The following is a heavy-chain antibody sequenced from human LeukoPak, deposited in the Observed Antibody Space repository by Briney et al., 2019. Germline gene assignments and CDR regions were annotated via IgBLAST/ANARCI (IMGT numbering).Heavy chain of an antibody. V-gene: IGHV1-24*01. CDR2: FDPEDGET. Sequence: ASVKVSCKASGYTFPSYFMHWVRQAPGTGLEWMGGFDPEDGETIYAQKFQGRVTMTEDTSTDTAYMELSSLRSEDTAVYYCATGFYDSSGYYLEYFQHWGQGTLVTVSS. D-gene: IGHD3-22*01. CDR3: ATGFYDSSGYYLEYFQH. J-gene: IGHJ1*01. CDR1: GYTFPSYF.